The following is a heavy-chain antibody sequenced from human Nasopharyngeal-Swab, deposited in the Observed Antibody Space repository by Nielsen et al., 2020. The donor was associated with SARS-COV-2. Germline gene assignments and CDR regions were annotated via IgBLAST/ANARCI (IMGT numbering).Heavy chain of an antibody. J-gene: IGHJ6*02. CDR2: IYHSGST. D-gene: IGHD3-10*01. CDR1: GGSISSSNW. CDR3: ARDPRLVTMVRGAYYYYYGMDV. Sequence: SETLSLTCAVSGGSISSSNWWSWVRQPPGKGLEWIGEIYHSGSTNYNPSLKSRVTISVDKSKNQFSLKLSSVTAADTAVYYCARDPRLVTMVRGAYYYYYGMDVWGQGTTVTVSS. V-gene: IGHV4-4*02.